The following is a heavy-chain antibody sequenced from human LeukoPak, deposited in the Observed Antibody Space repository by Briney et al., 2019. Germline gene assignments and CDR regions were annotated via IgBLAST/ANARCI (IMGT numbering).Heavy chain of an antibody. V-gene: IGHV1-24*01. CDR1: GASLIETS. D-gene: IGHD1-26*01. CDR2: FDPEDGES. CDR3: ATADKWEPLDY. J-gene: IGHJ4*02. Sequence: ASVKVSCKVSGASLIETSIHWVRQAPGQWLEWMGGFDPEDGESIFAQRFQGRFSMTEDTFTDTAYMELRSLRPEDTAVYYCATADKWEPLDYWGQGTLVTVSS.